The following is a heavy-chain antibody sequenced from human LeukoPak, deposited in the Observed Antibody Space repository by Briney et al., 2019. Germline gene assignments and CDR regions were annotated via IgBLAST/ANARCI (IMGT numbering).Heavy chain of an antibody. D-gene: IGHD2-21*02. Sequence: TPSETLSLTCTVSGGSISSYYWSWIRQPPGKGLEWIGYIYYSGSTNYNPSLKSRVTISVDTSKNQFSLKLSSVTAADTAVYYCARELGAKFCGGDCYGAFDIRGQGTMVTVSS. CDR2: IYYSGST. J-gene: IGHJ3*02. CDR3: ARELGAKFCGGDCYGAFDI. CDR1: GGSISSYY. V-gene: IGHV4-59*01.